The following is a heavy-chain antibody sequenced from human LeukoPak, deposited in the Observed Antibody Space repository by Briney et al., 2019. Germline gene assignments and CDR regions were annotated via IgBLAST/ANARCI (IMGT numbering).Heavy chain of an antibody. J-gene: IGHJ6*02. V-gene: IGHV3-9*01. CDR3: AKDTRLYYYYGMDV. CDR2: ISWNSGSI. D-gene: IGHD3-22*01. CDR1: GFTFDDYA. Sequence: GGSLRLSCAASGFTFDDYAMHWVRQAPGKGLEWVSGISWNSGSIGYADSVKGRFAISRDNAKNSLYLQMNSLRAEDTALYYCAKDTRLYYYYGMDVWGQGTTVTVSS.